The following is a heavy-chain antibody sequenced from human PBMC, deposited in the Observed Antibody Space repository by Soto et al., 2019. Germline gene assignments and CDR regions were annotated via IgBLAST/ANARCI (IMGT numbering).Heavy chain of an antibody. V-gene: IGHV5-51*01. Sequence: GESLKISCKASGYRFSTYWIGWVRQRPGKGPEWMAIIYPGGSDTRENPSFQGQVTISADKSSNTVHLQWRSLKASDTAIYYRARLGGIVDTGTWIQWGQGTPVTVSS. CDR3: ARLGGIVDTGTWIQ. CDR1: GYRFSTYW. CDR2: IYPGGSDT. D-gene: IGHD1-26*01. J-gene: IGHJ4*02.